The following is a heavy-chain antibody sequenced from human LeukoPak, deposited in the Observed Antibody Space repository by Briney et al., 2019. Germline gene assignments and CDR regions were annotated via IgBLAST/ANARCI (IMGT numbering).Heavy chain of an antibody. CDR1: GYTFTSYD. CDR3: ARATGTRRVIRNNWFDP. J-gene: IGHJ5*02. CDR2: MNPNSGNT. V-gene: IGHV1-8*01. Sequence: ASVKVSCKASGYTFTSYDINWVRQATGQGLEWMGWMNPNSGNTGYAQKFQGRVTMTRNTSISTAYMELSSLRSEDTAVYYRARATGTRRVIRNNWFDPWGQGTLVTVSS. D-gene: IGHD1-14*01.